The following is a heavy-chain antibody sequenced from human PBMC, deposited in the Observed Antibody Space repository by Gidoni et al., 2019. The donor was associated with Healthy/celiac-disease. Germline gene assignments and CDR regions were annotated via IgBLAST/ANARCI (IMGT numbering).Heavy chain of an antibody. Sequence: EVQLVESGGGLVQQGRSLRLSCTASGFTFGDYAMSWFRQAPGKGLEWVGFIRSKAYGGTTEYAASVKGRFTISRDDSKSIAYLQMNSLKTEDTAVYYCTRGLTYYDFWSGTSYYYYGMDVWGQGTTVTVSS. J-gene: IGHJ6*02. CDR1: GFTFGDYA. D-gene: IGHD3-3*01. CDR2: IRSKAYGGTT. V-gene: IGHV3-49*03. CDR3: TRGLTYYDFWSGTSYYYYGMDV.